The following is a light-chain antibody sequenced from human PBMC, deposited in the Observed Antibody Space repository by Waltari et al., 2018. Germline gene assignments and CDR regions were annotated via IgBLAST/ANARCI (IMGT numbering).Light chain of an antibody. J-gene: IGKJ1*01. Sequence: DIVMTQSPLSLPVTPGEPASISCRSSQSLLHSKGYNYLDWYLQKPGQSPQLLIYLGSNRASGVPDRFSGSGSGTDFTLKISRVEAEDVGVYYCMQALQTPWTFGPGTKVEIK. CDR1: QSLLHSKGYNY. V-gene: IGKV2-28*01. CDR3: MQALQTPWT. CDR2: LGS.